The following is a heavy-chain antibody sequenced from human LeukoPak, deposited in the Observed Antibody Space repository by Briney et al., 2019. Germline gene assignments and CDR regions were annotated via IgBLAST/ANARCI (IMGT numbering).Heavy chain of an antibody. J-gene: IGHJ5*02. D-gene: IGHD1/OR15-1a*01. CDR2: IYYSGST. Sequence: RTSETLSLTCTVSGGSISSSSYYWGWIRQPPGKGLEWIGSIYYSGSTYYNPSLKSRVTISVDTSKNQFSLKLSSVTAADTAVYYCASSPSYNWNILGANWFDPWGQGTLVTVSS. CDR1: GGSISSSSYY. V-gene: IGHV4-39*07. CDR3: ASSPSYNWNILGANWFDP.